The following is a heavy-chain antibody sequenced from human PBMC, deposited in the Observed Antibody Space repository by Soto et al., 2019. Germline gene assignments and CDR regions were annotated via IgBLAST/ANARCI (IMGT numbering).Heavy chain of an antibody. CDR2: ISNSGDNT. J-gene: IGHJ5*02. CDR3: AKGANDGYNHWFDP. Sequence: GGSLRLSCSASGFTFSNYAMSWVRQAPGKGLEWVSTISNSGDNTYYANSVKGRFTISRDNFKNTLYLQMNSLGADDTALYYCAKGANDGYNHWFDPWGQGALVTVSS. D-gene: IGHD5-12*01. CDR1: GFTFSNYA. V-gene: IGHV3-23*01.